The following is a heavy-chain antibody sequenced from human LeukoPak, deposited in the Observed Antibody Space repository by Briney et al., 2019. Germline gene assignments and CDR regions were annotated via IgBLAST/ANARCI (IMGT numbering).Heavy chain of an antibody. CDR1: GGSFSGYY. V-gene: IGHV4-34*01. CDR2: INHSGST. J-gene: IGHJ4*02. Sequence: PSETLSLTCAVYGGSFSGYYWSWIRQPPGKGLEWIGEINHSGSTNYNPSLKSRVTISVDTSKNQFSLKLSSVTAADTAVYYCASAAVAEGVYYFDYWGQGTLVTVSS. D-gene: IGHD6-19*01. CDR3: ASAAVAEGVYYFDY.